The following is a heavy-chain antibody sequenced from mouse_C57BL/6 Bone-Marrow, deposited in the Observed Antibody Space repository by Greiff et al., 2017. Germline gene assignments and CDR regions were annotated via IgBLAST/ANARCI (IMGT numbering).Heavy chain of an antibody. J-gene: IGHJ2*01. CDR3: ARGCFDY. CDR2: IDPSDSYT. V-gene: IGHV1-69*01. CDR1: GYTFTSYW. Sequence: QVQLQQPGAELVMPGASVKLSCKASGYTFTSYWLHWVKQRPGQGLEWIGEIDPSDSYTNYNQKFKGKSTLTVDKSSSTAYMQLSSLTSEDSAVYYCARGCFDYWGQGTTLTVSS.